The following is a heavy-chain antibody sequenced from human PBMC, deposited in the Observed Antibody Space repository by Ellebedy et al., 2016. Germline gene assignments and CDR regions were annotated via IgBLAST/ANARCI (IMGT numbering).Heavy chain of an antibody. D-gene: IGHD5-18*01. J-gene: IGHJ4*02. CDR2: IYYSGST. V-gene: IGHV4-39*07. CDR3: AAFGTWTQALGY. Sequence: SETLSLXXTVSGGSISSSSYYWGWIRQPPGKGLEWIGSIYYSGSTYYNPSLKSRVTISVDTSKNQFSLKLSSVTAADTAVYYCAAFGTWTQALGYWGQGTLVTVSS. CDR1: GGSISSSSYY.